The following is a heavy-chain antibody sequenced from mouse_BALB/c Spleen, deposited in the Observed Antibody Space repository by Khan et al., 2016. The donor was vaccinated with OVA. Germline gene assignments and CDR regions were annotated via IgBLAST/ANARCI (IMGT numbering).Heavy chain of an antibody. J-gene: IGHJ3*01. V-gene: IGHV5-12-1*01. CDR3: ESRLTGTWAWFAY. CDR1: GFAFSSYD. D-gene: IGHD4-1*01. CDR2: ISSGGGST. Sequence: EVELVESGGGLVKPGGSLKLSCAASGFAFSSYDMSWVRQTPEKRLEWVAYISSGGGSTYYPDTVKGRFTISRDNAKNTLYLQMSSLKSEDTAVYYLESRLTGTWAWFAYWGQGTLVTVSA.